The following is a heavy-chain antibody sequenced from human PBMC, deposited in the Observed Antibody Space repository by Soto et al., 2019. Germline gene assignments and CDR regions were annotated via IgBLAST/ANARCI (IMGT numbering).Heavy chain of an antibody. Sequence: SETLSLTCAVSGGSISSSNWWSWVRQPPGKGLEWIGEIYHSGSTNYNPSLKSRVTISVDKSKNQFSLKLSSVTAADTAVYYCARVTAGYSYGGYYYYYGMDVWGQGTTVTVSS. CDR2: IYHSGST. CDR1: GGSISSSNW. CDR3: ARVTAGYSYGGYYYYYGMDV. V-gene: IGHV4-4*02. J-gene: IGHJ6*02. D-gene: IGHD5-18*01.